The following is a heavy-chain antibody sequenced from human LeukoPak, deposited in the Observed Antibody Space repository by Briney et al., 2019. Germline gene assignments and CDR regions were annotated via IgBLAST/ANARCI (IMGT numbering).Heavy chain of an antibody. D-gene: IGHD3-10*01. CDR1: GGSISSYY. CDR2: IYYSGST. Sequence: SETLSLTCSVSGGSISSYYWSWIRQPPGKGLEWIGYIYYSGSTNYNPSLKSRVTISVDTSKNQLSLKLSSVTAADTAVYYCARDKTLTMVRGVRWFDPWGQGTLVTVSS. V-gene: IGHV4-59*01. J-gene: IGHJ5*02. CDR3: ARDKTLTMVRGVRWFDP.